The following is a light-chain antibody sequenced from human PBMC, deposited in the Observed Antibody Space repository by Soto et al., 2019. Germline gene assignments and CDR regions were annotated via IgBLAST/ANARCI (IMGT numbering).Light chain of an antibody. CDR2: DAS. CDR1: QSVSSY. J-gene: IGKJ5*01. V-gene: IGKV3-11*01. CDR3: QQRSNWPVT. Sequence: ERVMTQSPATLSLSPGERATLSCRAGQSVSSYLAWYQQKPGQAPRLLFYDASNRATGIPARFSGSGSGTDFTLTISSLEPEDFAVYYCQQRSNWPVTFGQGTRLEI.